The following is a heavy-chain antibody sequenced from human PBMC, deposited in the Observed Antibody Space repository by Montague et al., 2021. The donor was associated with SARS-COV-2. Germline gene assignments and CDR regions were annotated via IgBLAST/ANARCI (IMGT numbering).Heavy chain of an antibody. CDR2: IYHSGGT. CDR3: ARWYYGSGSYPH. Sequence: SETLSLTCSVSGYSISSGYYWGWIRQPPGKGLEWIGNIYHSGGTYYSPSLKSRVTVSVDTSKNQFSLRLSSVTAADTAVYYCARWYYGSGSYPHWGQGTLSPSPQ. D-gene: IGHD3-10*01. J-gene: IGHJ4*02. CDR1: GYSISSGYY. V-gene: IGHV4-38-2*01.